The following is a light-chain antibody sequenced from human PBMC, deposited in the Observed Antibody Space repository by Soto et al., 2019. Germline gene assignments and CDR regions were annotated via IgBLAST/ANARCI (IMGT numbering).Light chain of an antibody. V-gene: IGKV3D-20*02. CDR1: QSVSNNY. Sequence: ETVLSQSLSTLSLSPGETATLYCRASQSVSNNYLAWYQQKAGQAPRPLIYAASSRATGIPARFSGSGSGTDFTLTISSLEPEDFAVYYCEQRSHVLTFGGGTKVAIK. J-gene: IGKJ4*01. CDR2: AAS. CDR3: EQRSHVLT.